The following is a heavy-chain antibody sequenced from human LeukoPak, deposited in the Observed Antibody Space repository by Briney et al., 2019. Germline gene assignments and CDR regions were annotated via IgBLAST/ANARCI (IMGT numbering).Heavy chain of an antibody. D-gene: IGHD6-13*01. CDR1: GYTFTGYY. J-gene: IGHJ4*02. CDR3: ARSRTRAYSSSWDWTY. CDR2: INPNSGGS. V-gene: IGHV1-2*02. Sequence: GASVKVCCKASGYTFTGYYMHWVRQAPGQGLEWMGWINPNSGGSNYAQKFQGRVTMTRDTSISTAYMELSRLRSDDTAVYYCARSRTRAYSSSWDWTYWGQGTLVTVSS.